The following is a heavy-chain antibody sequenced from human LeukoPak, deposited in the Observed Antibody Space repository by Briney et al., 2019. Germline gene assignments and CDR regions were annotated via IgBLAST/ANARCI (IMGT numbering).Heavy chain of an antibody. D-gene: IGHD3-10*01. CDR3: VRERFHGSGAPKFDF. J-gene: IGHJ4*02. CDR2: ISGSGSYI. CDR1: GFTFDDYG. V-gene: IGHV3-21*06. Sequence: GGSLRLSCAASGFTFDDYGMSWVRQTPRKGLEWVSCISGSGSYIYYADSVKGRFTISRDNAKNSLHLQVNSLRAEDTAVYYCVRERFHGSGAPKFDFWGQGTLVTVSS.